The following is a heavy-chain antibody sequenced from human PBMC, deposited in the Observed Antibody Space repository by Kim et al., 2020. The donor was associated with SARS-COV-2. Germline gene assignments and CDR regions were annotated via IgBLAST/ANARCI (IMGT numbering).Heavy chain of an antibody. Sequence: GGSLRLSCAASGFTFSSYEMNWVRQAPGKGLEWVSYISSSGSTIYYADSEKGRFTISRDNAKNSLYLQMNSLRAEDTAVYYCARNPASYSYYFDYWGQGTLVTVSS. V-gene: IGHV3-48*03. CDR3: ARNPASYSYYFDY. CDR1: GFTFSSYE. D-gene: IGHD2-2*01. CDR2: ISSSGSTI. J-gene: IGHJ4*02.